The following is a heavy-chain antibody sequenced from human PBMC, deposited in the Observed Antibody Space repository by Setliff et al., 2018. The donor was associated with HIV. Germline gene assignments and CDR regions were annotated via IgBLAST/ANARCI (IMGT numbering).Heavy chain of an antibody. V-gene: IGHV5-51*01. Sequence: LGESLKISCKGPGYNFNTDWIAWVRQMPGKGLEWMGSIFPGDSDTRYSPSFQGQVTISADKSISTVYLHWGSLKASDTALYYCASLRGDYVGQYFYYMDVWGKGTTVTVSS. D-gene: IGHD4-17*01. CDR1: GYNFNTDW. CDR2: IFPGDSDT. CDR3: ASLRGDYVGQYFYYMDV. J-gene: IGHJ6*03.